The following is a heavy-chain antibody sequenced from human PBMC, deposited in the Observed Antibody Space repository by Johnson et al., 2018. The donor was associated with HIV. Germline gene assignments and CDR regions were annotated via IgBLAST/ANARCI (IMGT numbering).Heavy chain of an antibody. CDR2: ILYRGSNK. V-gene: IGHV3-33*05. CDR1: GFTFSNYG. Sequence: QVQLVESGGGVVQPGRSLRLSCAVSGFTFSNYGMHWVRQAPGKGLEWVAVILYRGSNKYYADSVKGRFTISRDNAKNTVDLQMNSLRVEDTAVYYCAREFRYSSSPAHYAFDIWGQGTMVTVSS. D-gene: IGHD6-6*01. J-gene: IGHJ3*02. CDR3: AREFRYSSSPAHYAFDI.